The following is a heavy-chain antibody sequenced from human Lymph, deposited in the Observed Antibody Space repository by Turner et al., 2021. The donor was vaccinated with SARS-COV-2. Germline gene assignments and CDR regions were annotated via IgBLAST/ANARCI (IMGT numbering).Heavy chain of an antibody. CDR1: GYTFTVYY. CDR2: INPNSGGT. V-gene: IGHV1-2*02. Sequence: QVHLVQSGAEVKKPGASLKVSCKASGYTFTVYYMHWVRQAPGQGLEWMGWINPNSGGTNYAQKFQGRVTMTRDTSISTAYMELSRLRSDDTAVYYCARDVERYNDFWSGYSGGYGLDVWGQGTTVTVSS. D-gene: IGHD3-3*01. J-gene: IGHJ6*02. CDR3: ARDVERYNDFWSGYSGGYGLDV.